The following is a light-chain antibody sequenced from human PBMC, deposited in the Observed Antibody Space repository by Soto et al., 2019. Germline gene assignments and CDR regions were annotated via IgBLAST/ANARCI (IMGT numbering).Light chain of an antibody. CDR2: AAS. J-gene: IGKJ1*01. CDR3: QQSDNPRST. Sequence: DIQMTQSPSSLSASVGDRVIMTCRASQSISTYLNWYQQKPGKAPKLLIYAASSLQSGVPSRFSGSGSGTDFTLTISSLQPEDFTTNHCQQSDNPRSTFGQGTKVEIK. V-gene: IGKV1-39*01. CDR1: QSISTY.